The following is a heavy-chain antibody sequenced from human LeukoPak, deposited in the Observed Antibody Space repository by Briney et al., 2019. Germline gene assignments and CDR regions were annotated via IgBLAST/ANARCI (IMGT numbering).Heavy chain of an antibody. V-gene: IGHV3-30-3*01. D-gene: IGHD1-1*01. Sequence: QPGRSLRLSCAASGFTFSSYAMHWVRQAPGKGLEWVAVISYDGSNKYYADSVKGRFTISRDNSKNTLYLQMNSLRAEDTAVYYCAKDLFLGRTTGTTFPTNYWGQGTLVTVSS. CDR2: ISYDGSNK. CDR1: GFTFSSYA. J-gene: IGHJ4*02. CDR3: AKDLFLGRTTGTTFPTNY.